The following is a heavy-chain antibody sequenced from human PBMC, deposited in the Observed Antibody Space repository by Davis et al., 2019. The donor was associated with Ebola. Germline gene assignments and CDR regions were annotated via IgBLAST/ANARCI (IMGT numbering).Heavy chain of an antibody. D-gene: IGHD3-3*01. J-gene: IGHJ4*02. Sequence: GGSLRFSCAASGFTFSSYAMHWVRQAPGKGLEWVAVISYDGSNKYYADSVKGRFTISRDNSKNTLYLQMNSLRAEDTAVYYCARWSGCDYWGQGTLVTVSS. CDR2: ISYDGSNK. CDR3: ARWSGCDY. V-gene: IGHV3-30*01. CDR1: GFTFSSYA.